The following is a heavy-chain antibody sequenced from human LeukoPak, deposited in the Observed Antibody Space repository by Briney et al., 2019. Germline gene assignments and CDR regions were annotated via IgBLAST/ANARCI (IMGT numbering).Heavy chain of an antibody. J-gene: IGHJ5*02. CDR1: GYSISSGYY. Sequence: SETLSLTCTVSGYSISSGYYWGWIRQPPGKGLEWIGSIYHSGSTYYNPSLKSRVTISVDTSKNQFSLKLSSVTAADTAVYYCARDHTGQPGYGYWFDPWGQGTLVTVSS. CDR3: ARDHTGQPGYGYWFDP. CDR2: IYHSGST. D-gene: IGHD2-15*01. V-gene: IGHV4-38-2*02.